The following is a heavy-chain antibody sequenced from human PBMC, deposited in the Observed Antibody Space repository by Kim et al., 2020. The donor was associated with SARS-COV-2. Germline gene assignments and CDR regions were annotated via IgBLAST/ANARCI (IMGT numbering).Heavy chain of an antibody. CDR2: IWYDGSNK. CDR1: GFTFSSYG. D-gene: IGHD3-22*01. J-gene: IGHJ4*02. V-gene: IGHV3-33*06. Sequence: GGSLRLSCAASGFTFSSYGMHWVRQAPGKGLEWVAVIWYDGSNKYYADSVKGRFTISRDNSKNTLYLQMNSLRAEDTAVYYCAKDMHGSGYYYLHYWGQGTLVTVSS. CDR3: AKDMHGSGYYYLHY.